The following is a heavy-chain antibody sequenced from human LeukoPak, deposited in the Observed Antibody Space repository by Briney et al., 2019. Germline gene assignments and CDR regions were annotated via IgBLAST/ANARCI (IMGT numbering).Heavy chain of an antibody. CDR1: GGSISSYY. J-gene: IGHJ6*03. Sequence: SETLSLTCTVSGGSISSYYWSWIRQPPGKGLEWIGYIYYSGSTNYNPSLKSRVTISVDTSKNQFFLKLSFVTAADAAVDYCARGREGSSTSSITRYYMDVWGKGTTVTVSS. CDR3: ARGREGSSTSSITRYYMDV. V-gene: IGHV4-59*01. D-gene: IGHD2-2*01. CDR2: IYYSGST.